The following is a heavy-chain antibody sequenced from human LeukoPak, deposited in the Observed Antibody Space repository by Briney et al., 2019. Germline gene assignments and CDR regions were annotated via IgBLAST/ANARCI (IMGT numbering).Heavy chain of an antibody. CDR3: ASYVPGYNWLIS. D-gene: IGHD3-10*02. V-gene: IGHV1-2*02. Sequence: GASVKVSCTFTGYYMQWVRQAPGQGLEWMGWIHPLSGDTNYAQRFQGRFTMTTDTSRRTTYMELSRLTSGDTALYYCASYVPGYNWLISWGQGTQVTVSS. CDR2: IHPLSGDT. CDR1: FTGYY. J-gene: IGHJ4*02.